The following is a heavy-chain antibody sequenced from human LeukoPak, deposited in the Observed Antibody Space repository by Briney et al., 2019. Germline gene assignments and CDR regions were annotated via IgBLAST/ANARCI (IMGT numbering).Heavy chain of an antibody. CDR1: GYTFTGYY. Sequence: ASVKVSCKASGYTFTGYYMHWVRQAPGQGLEWMGWINPNNGGTNYAQEFQGSVILTRDTSINTAYMQLSSLRSDDTAVYYCARDEAAHARLPDYWGQGTLVTVSS. V-gene: IGHV1-2*02. D-gene: IGHD2-21*01. CDR2: INPNNGGT. CDR3: ARDEAAHARLPDY. J-gene: IGHJ4*02.